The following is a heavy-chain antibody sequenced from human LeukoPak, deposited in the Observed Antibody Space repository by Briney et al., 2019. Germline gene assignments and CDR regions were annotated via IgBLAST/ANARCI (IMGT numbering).Heavy chain of an antibody. D-gene: IGHD1-26*01. V-gene: IGHV3-23*01. J-gene: IGHJ4*02. CDR2: ISGSGGST. CDR1: GFTFSSYA. CDR3: AKIAGDTSGFDY. Sequence: GGSLRLSCATSGFTFSSYAMSWVRQAPGKGLEWVSAISGSGGSTYYADSVKGRFTISRDNSKNMLYLQMNSLRAEDTAVYYCAKIAGDTSGFDYWGQGALVTVS.